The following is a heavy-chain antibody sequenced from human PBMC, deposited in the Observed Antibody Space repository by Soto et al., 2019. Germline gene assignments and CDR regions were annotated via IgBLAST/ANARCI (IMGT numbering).Heavy chain of an antibody. J-gene: IGHJ4*02. D-gene: IGHD2-15*01. Sequence: ASVKVSCKASGYTFTSYDINWVRQATGQGLEWMGWMNPNSGNTGYAQKFQGRVTMTRNTSISTAYMELSSLRSEDTAVYYCAILGYCSGGSWYPVYFDYWGQGTLVTVSS. CDR3: AILGYCSGGSWYPVYFDY. CDR2: MNPNSGNT. V-gene: IGHV1-8*01. CDR1: GYTFTSYD.